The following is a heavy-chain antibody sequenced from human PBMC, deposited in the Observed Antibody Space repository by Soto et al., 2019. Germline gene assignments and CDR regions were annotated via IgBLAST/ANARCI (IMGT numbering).Heavy chain of an antibody. V-gene: IGHV3-21*01. CDR1: GFTFSCVS. J-gene: IGHJ4*02. CDR3: ARVAY. CDR2: ISSGSSDT. Sequence: GESLKISCEASGFTFSCVSMNWVRQVPGKGLEWVASISSGSSDTWYADSVKGRFIISRDNVQNSLFLQMNTLRPEDTAIYYCARVAYWGPGTQVTVSS.